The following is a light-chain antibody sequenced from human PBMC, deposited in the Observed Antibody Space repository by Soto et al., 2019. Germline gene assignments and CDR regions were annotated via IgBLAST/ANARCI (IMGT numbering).Light chain of an antibody. CDR2: AAS. J-gene: IGKJ1*01. V-gene: IGKV1-39*01. Sequence: DIRMTQSPSSLSASVGDRVTITCRASQSISSYLNWYQKKPGKAPKLLIYAASSLQSGVPSRLSGSGYGTDLTITISSMQTEDFETYYCQQSYSNSRTFGHGTKVDIK. CDR3: QQSYSNSRT. CDR1: QSISSY.